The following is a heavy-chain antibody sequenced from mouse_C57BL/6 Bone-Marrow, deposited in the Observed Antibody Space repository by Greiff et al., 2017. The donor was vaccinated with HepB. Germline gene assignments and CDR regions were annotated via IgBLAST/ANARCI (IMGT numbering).Heavy chain of an antibody. CDR3: ARRNLLLRWYYFDY. Sequence: QVHVKQSGAELARPGASVKLSCKASGYTFTSYGISWVKQRTGQGLEWIGEIYPRSGNTYYNEKFKGKATLTADKSSSTAYMELRSLTSEDSAVYFCARRNLLLRWYYFDYWGQGTTLTVSS. CDR2: IYPRSGNT. V-gene: IGHV1-81*01. CDR1: GYTFTSYG. D-gene: IGHD1-1*02. J-gene: IGHJ2*01.